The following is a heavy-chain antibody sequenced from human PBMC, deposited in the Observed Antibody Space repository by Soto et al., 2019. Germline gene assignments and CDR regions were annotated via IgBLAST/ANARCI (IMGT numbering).Heavy chain of an antibody. CDR3: AKDRQPDGFWPFDH. CDR1: GFTFHTYP. D-gene: IGHD3-3*01. CDR2: ILGSGGT. J-gene: IGHJ4*02. V-gene: IGHV3-23*01. Sequence: EVQLLESGGGLVQPGGSLRLSVAAPGFTFHTYPMSGFPKPPGKGLEWFSGILGSGGTYYADSVKGRFTISRDNSKNTLYLQMNSLRAEDTAMYYCAKDRQPDGFWPFDHWGQGTLITVSS.